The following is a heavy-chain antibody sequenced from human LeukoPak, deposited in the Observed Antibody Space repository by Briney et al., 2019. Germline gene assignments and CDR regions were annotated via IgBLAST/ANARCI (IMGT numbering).Heavy chain of an antibody. V-gene: IGHV6-1*01. J-gene: IGHJ4*02. Sequence: SQTLSLTCAISGDSVSSKSAWNWIGQSPSRGLEWLGRTYYRSKWNNNYAVSVKSRITINPDTSKNQFSLQLYSVTAEDTAVYYCARGDQSFDYWGQGTLVTVSS. CDR2: TYYRSKWNN. CDR3: ARGDQSFDY. CDR1: GDSVSSKSA. D-gene: IGHD5-24*01.